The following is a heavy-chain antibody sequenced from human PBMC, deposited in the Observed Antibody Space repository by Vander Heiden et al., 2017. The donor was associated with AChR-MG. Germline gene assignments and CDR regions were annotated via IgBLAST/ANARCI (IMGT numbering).Heavy chain of an antibody. J-gene: IGHJ6*03. V-gene: IGHV5-51*01. CDR1: GYSFTSYW. Sequence: EVQLVQSGAEVKKPGESLKISCKGSGYSFTSYWIGWVRQMPGKGLEWMGIIYPGDSDTRYSPSFQGQVTISADKSISTAYLQWSSLKASDTAMYYCARHLSSEENYCSSTSCYTNYYYYMDVWGKGTTVTVSS. CDR3: ARHLSSEENYCSSTSCYTNYYYYMDV. CDR2: IYPGDSDT. D-gene: IGHD2-2*02.